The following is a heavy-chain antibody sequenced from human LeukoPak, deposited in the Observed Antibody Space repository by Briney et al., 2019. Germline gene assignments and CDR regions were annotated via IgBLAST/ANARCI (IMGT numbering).Heavy chain of an antibody. CDR1: GFTFNTYG. V-gene: IGHV3-23*01. CDR3: ARGGVDHYGSGTYYLMYYFDH. Sequence: GGSLRLSCAASGFTFNTYGMSWVRQAPGKGLEWVSGISGSGDATYYADSVKGRFTVSRDDPHNTLYLQMNSVRAEDTAVYFCARGGVDHYGSGTYYLMYYFDHWGQGALVTVSS. J-gene: IGHJ4*02. D-gene: IGHD3-10*01. CDR2: ISGSGDAT.